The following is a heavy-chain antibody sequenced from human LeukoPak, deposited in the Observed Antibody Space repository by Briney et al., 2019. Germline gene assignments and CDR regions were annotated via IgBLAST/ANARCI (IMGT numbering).Heavy chain of an antibody. J-gene: IGHJ6*02. CDR3: AREADCSSTSCVYYYYYGMDV. D-gene: IGHD2-2*01. Sequence: GASVKVSCKASGGTFSSYAISWVRQAPGQGLEWMGGIIPIFGTANYAQKFQGRVTITADESTSTAYMELSSLRSEDTAVYYCAREADCSSTSCVYYYYYGMDVWGQGTTVTVSS. CDR2: IIPIFGTA. CDR1: GGTFSSYA. V-gene: IGHV1-69*13.